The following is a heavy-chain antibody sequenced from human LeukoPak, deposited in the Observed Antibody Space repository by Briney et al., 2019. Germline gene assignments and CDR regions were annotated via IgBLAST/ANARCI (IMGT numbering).Heavy chain of an antibody. Sequence: GSLRLSCAASGFTFSSYAMSWVRQAPGKGLEWVSAISGSGGSTYYADSVKGRFTISRDNSKNTLYLQMNSLRAEDTAVYYCAKVSGNDDYGGNVLDYWGQATVDTVSS. J-gene: IGHJ4*02. CDR3: AKVSGNDDYGGNVLDY. CDR1: GFTFSSYA. D-gene: IGHD4-23*01. V-gene: IGHV3-23*01. CDR2: ISGSGGST.